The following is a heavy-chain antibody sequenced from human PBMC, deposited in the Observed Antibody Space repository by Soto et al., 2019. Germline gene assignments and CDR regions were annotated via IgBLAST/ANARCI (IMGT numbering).Heavy chain of an antibody. CDR2: ISSSGSTI. D-gene: IGHD2-2*01. CDR1: GFTFSDYY. CDR3: ARDLGYCSSTSCYAIHSASGYMDV. J-gene: IGHJ6*03. Sequence: GGSLRLSCAASGFTFSDYYMSWIRQAPGKGLEWVSYISSSGSTIYYADSVKGRFTISRDNAKNSLYLQMNSLRAEDTAVYYCARDLGYCSSTSCYAIHSASGYMDVWGKGTTVTVSS. V-gene: IGHV3-11*01.